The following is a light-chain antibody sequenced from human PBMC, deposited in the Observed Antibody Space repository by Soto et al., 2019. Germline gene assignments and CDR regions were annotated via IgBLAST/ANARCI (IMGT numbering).Light chain of an antibody. V-gene: IGLV1-47*01. CDR2: RND. Sequence: QSVLTQPPSASGTPGQTVTISCSGSSSNIGSNYVYWYQQLPGTAPKILIYRNDQRPSGVPDRFSGSKSGTSASLAISGLRSEDEADYYCPAWDDILSGVFGGGTKLTVL. CDR3: PAWDDILSGV. CDR1: SSNIGSNY. J-gene: IGLJ3*02.